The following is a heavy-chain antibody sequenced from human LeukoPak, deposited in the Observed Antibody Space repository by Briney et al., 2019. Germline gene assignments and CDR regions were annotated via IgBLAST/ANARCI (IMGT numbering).Heavy chain of an antibody. CDR3: ARRRWLRRSWFDP. J-gene: IGHJ5*02. CDR1: GGSISSSNW. V-gene: IGHV4-4*02. Sequence: SETLSLTCAVSGGSISSSNWWSWVRQPPGKGLEWIGEIYHSGSTNYNPSLKSRVTISVDKSKNQFSLKLSSVTAADTAVYYCARRRWLRRSWFDPWGQGTLVTVSS. CDR2: IYHSGST. D-gene: IGHD5-24*01.